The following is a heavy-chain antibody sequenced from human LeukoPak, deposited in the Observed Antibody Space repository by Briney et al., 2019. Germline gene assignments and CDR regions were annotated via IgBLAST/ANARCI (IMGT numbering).Heavy chain of an antibody. D-gene: IGHD5-12*01. V-gene: IGHV3-72*01. Sequence: GGSLRLSCAASGFTFSSYAMSWVRQAPGKGLEWVGRIRNKANHHTTEYAASVKGRFTISRDDSKNSLYLQMNSLKTEDTAEYYCARGSYSGFGVDYWGQGTLVTVSS. CDR2: IRNKANHHTT. CDR3: ARGSYSGFGVDY. J-gene: IGHJ4*02. CDR1: GFTFSSYA.